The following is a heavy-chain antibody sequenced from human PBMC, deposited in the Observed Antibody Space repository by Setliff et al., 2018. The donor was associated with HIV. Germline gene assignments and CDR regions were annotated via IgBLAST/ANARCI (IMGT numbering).Heavy chain of an antibody. Sequence: PSETLSLTCTVSGGSISSYYWSWIRQPPGKGLEWIGYIYYSGSTNYNPSLKSRVTISVDTSKNQLSLKLSSVTAADTAVYYCARASRKLTDYDYVWGSYRGPAEYFQHWGQGTLVTVSS. CDR3: ARASRKLTDYDYVWGSYRGPAEYFQH. J-gene: IGHJ1*01. CDR2: IYYSGST. V-gene: IGHV4-59*01. D-gene: IGHD3-16*02. CDR1: GGSISSYY.